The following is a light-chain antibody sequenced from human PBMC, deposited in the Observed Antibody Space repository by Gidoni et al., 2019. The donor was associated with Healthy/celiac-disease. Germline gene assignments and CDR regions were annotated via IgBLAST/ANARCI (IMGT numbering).Light chain of an antibody. V-gene: IGKV1-39*01. CDR1: QSISSY. CDR2: AAS. Sequence: DIQLTPSPSSLSASVGDRVTITCGASQSISSYLNWYQQKPGKAPKLLIYAASSLQSGVPSRFSGSGSGTDFTLTISSLQPEDFATYYCQQSYSTLGTFGQGTKVEIK. CDR3: QQSYSTLGT. J-gene: IGKJ1*01.